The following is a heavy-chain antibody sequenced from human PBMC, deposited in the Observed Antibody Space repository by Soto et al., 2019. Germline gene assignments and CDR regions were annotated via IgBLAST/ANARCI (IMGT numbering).Heavy chain of an antibody. CDR3: AHRRMYCSGGSCYSIWFDP. Sequence: SGPTLVNPTQTLTLTCTFSGFALTTNGVGVGWIRQPPGKALEWLALIYWDDDKRYSPSLKSRLTITKDTSKNQVVLTMTNMDPVDTATYYCAHRRMYCSGGSCYSIWFDPWGPGTLVTVSS. CDR2: IYWDDDK. V-gene: IGHV2-5*02. CDR1: GFALTTNGVG. J-gene: IGHJ5*02. D-gene: IGHD2-15*01.